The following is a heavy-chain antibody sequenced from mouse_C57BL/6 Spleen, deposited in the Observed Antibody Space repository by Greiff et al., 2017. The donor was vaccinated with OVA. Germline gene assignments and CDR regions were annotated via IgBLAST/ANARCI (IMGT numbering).Heavy chain of an antibody. CDR2: ISSGSSTI. CDR3: ASYDGYYDAMDY. V-gene: IGHV5-17*01. Sequence: EVKLVESGGGLVQPGGSLKLSCEASGFTFSDYGMHWVRQAPEQGLEWVAYISSGSSTIYYADTVQGRFTITRDNATNTMCQQTTSLRSEDTAIYYYASYDGYYDAMDYWGQGPSVTASP. CDR1: GFTFSDYG. D-gene: IGHD2-3*01. J-gene: IGHJ4*01.